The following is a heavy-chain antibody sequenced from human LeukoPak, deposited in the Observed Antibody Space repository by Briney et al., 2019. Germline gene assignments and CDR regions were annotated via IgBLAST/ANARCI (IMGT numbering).Heavy chain of an antibody. CDR1: GGSISSYY. Sequence: SETLSLTCTVSGGSISSYYWSWIRQPPGRGLEWIGYFYYSGSTNYNPSLKSRVTISVDTSKNQFSLKLSSVTAADTAVYYCARQNFEMVRSPFFDYWGQGTLVTVSS. J-gene: IGHJ4*02. CDR3: ARQNFEMVRSPFFDY. CDR2: FYYSGST. V-gene: IGHV4-59*08. D-gene: IGHD3-10*01.